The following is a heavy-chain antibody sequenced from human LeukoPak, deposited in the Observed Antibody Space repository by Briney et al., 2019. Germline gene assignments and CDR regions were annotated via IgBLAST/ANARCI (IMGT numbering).Heavy chain of an antibody. CDR2: INPSGGST. D-gene: IGHD6-6*01. CDR3: ARDHSSSSPGDYYMDV. Sequence: ASVKVSCKASGYTFTSYYMHWVRHAPGQGLEWMGIINPSGGSTSYAQKFQGRVTMTRDMSTSTVYMELSSLRSEDTAVYYCARDHSSSSPGDYYMDVWGKGTTVTVSS. J-gene: IGHJ6*03. V-gene: IGHV1-46*01. CDR1: GYTFTSYY.